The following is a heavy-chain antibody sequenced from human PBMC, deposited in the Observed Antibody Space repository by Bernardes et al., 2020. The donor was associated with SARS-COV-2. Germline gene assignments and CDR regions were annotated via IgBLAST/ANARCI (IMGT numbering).Heavy chain of an antibody. CDR1: GFTFSNDV. D-gene: IGHD3-16*01. Sequence: GGSLRLSCAASGFTFSNDVMTWVRHAPGKGLEWVSAISYNGGSTDYADSVKDRFTISRDNSRNVLYLQMHSLRPEDTAIYYCARRSGGTPDYWGQGTLVTVSS. CDR3: ARRSGGTPDY. J-gene: IGHJ4*02. CDR2: ISYNGGST. V-gene: IGHV3-23*01.